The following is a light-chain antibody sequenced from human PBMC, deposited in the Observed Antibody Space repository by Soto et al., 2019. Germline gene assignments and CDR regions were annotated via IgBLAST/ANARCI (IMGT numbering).Light chain of an antibody. CDR1: QGIGTY. Sequence: IQLTQSPSSLPASVGDRVTVTCRASQGIGTYLVWYQQKSGKAPTVMIYASSTLQTRVQSRFSGSGSGTDFSLTISSLHPEDVATYYCQQVDSYPLTFGQGTKVEIK. CDR3: QQVDSYPLT. V-gene: IGKV1-9*01. CDR2: ASS. J-gene: IGKJ1*01.